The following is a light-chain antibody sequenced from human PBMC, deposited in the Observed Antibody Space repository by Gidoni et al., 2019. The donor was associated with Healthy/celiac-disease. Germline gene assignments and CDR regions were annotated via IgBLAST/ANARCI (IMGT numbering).Light chain of an antibody. J-gene: IGKJ2*01. CDR3: QQLNSYP. Sequence: DIQLTQSPSFLSASVGDRVTITCWASQGISSYLAWYQQKPGKAPKLLIYAASTLPSGVPSRFSGSGSGTEFTLTISSLQPEDFATYYCQQLNSYPFGQGTKLEIK. CDR2: AAS. V-gene: IGKV1-9*01. CDR1: QGISSY.